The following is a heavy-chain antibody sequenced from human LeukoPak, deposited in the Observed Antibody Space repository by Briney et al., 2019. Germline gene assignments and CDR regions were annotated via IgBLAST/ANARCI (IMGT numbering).Heavy chain of an antibody. D-gene: IGHD3-10*01. V-gene: IGHV4-59*12. CDR3: ARDETHFYGSGSSNWFDP. CDR2: IYYSGST. Sequence: SETLSLTCTVSGGSISSYYWSWIRQPPGKGLEWIGYIYYSGSTIYNPSLKSRLTISLDTSKNQFSLNPSSVTAADTAVYYCARDETHFYGSGSSNWFDPWGQGILVTVSS. CDR1: GGSISSYY. J-gene: IGHJ5*02.